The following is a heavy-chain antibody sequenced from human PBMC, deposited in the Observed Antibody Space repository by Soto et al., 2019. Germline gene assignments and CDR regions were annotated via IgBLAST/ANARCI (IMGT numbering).Heavy chain of an antibody. CDR2: MNPNTGNS. CDR3: VRRAETNGWNGFGADKYYFDF. J-gene: IGHJ4*02. Sequence: QVQLVQSGAEVRKPGASVKVSCEASGYTFTSYDIYWVRQATGQGLEWMGWMNPNTGNSGYAQKFQGRVTMTSDTSKNTAHMELSSLRSEDTAAYYCVRRAETNGWNGFGADKYYFDFWGQGTLVTVSS. D-gene: IGHD1-1*01. CDR1: GYTFTSYD. V-gene: IGHV1-8*01.